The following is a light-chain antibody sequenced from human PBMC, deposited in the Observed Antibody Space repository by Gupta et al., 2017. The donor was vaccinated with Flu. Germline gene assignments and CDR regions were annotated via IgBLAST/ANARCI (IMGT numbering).Light chain of an antibody. CDR1: RDISKQ. V-gene: IGKV1-33*01. Sequence: VGDRVTITCQASRDISKQLNWYQQKPGKAPRLLIYDASNLETGVPSRFSGSRSGTDFSYTISSLQAEDMGTYYCQQYEGLPTFGQGTKVEVK. J-gene: IGKJ1*01. CDR2: DAS. CDR3: QQYEGLPT.